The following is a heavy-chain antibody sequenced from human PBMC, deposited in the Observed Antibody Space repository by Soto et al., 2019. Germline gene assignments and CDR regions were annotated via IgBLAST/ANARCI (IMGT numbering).Heavy chain of an antibody. CDR1: GFTFSDYY. V-gene: IGHV3-72*01. J-gene: IGHJ4*02. CDR2: IRNKANSNTT. D-gene: IGHD3-10*01. Sequence: EVQLVESGGGLVQPGGSLRLSCAASGFTFSDYYMEWVRQAPGKGLEWVGRIRNKANSNTTEYGASVKGRFTISRDDSKNSLSLQMNSLKSEETAVDYCASAWFGELKYFDYGGQGTLVTVSS. CDR3: ASAWFGELKYFDY.